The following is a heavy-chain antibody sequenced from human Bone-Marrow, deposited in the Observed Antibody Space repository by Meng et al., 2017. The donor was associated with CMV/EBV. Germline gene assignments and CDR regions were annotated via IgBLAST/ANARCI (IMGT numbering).Heavy chain of an antibody. J-gene: IGHJ6*02. CDR1: GFTFSSYA. V-gene: IGHV3-30-3*01. CDR3: ARYSGYGRHYYYYYGMDV. CDR2: ISYDGSNK. D-gene: IGHD5-12*01. Sequence: GGSLRLSCAASGFTFSSYAMHWVRQAPGKGLEWVAVISYDGSNKYYADSVKGRFTISRDNSKNTLYLQMNSLRAEDTAVYYCARYSGYGRHYYYYYGMDVWGQGTTVAAS.